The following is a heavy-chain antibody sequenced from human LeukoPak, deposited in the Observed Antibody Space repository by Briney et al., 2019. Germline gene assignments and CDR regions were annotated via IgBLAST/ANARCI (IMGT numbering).Heavy chain of an antibody. CDR1: GYTFTGYY. J-gene: IGHJ5*02. CDR3: ARRIDRGWGSMFDP. CDR2: INPNSGST. Sequence: ASVKVSCKASGYTFTGYYMHWVRQAPGQGLEWMGWINPNSGSTSYAQKFQGRVTMTRDTSTSTVYMELSSLRSEDTAVYYCARRIDRGWGSMFDPWGQGTLVTASS. V-gene: IGHV1-46*01. D-gene: IGHD3-16*01.